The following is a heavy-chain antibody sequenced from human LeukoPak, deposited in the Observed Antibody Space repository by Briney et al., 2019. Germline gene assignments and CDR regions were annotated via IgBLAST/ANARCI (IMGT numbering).Heavy chain of an antibody. V-gene: IGHV1-3*01. D-gene: IGHD2-2*01. J-gene: IGHJ3*02. CDR3: ANLGYCSSTSCRNDAFDI. Sequence: ASVKVSCKASGYTFTSYAMHWVRQAPGQRLEWMGWISAGNGNTKYSQKFQGRVTITRDTSASTAYMELSSLRSEDTAVYYCANLGYCSSTSCRNDAFDIWGQGTMVTVSS. CDR2: ISAGNGNT. CDR1: GYTFTSYA.